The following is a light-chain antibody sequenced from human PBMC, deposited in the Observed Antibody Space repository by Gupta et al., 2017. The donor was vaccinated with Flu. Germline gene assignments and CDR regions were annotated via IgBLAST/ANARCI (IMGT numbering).Light chain of an antibody. CDR3: SSYVAGNNLV. V-gene: IGLV2-8*01. CDR1: SSDVGGCNY. Sequence: SVTISCTGTSSDVGGCNYVAWYQQHPGKAPNLIIYEVRKRPSGVPDRFSGSKSGNTASLTISGRQAEDEADYYCSSYVAGNNLVFGGGTNLTVL. J-gene: IGLJ3*02. CDR2: EVR.